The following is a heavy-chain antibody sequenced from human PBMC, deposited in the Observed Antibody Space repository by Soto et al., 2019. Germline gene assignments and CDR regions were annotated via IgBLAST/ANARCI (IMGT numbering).Heavy chain of an antibody. D-gene: IGHD1-1*01. CDR1: GYTLTELS. CDR3: ARDATGVQLEQSYYYYYGMDV. Sequence: ASVKVSCKVSGYTLTELSMHWVRQAPGQGLEWMGWINPNSGGTNYAQKFQGRVTMTRDTSISTAYMELSRPRSDDTAVYYCARDATGVQLEQSYYYYYGMDVWGQGTTVTVSS. J-gene: IGHJ6*02. V-gene: IGHV1-2*02. CDR2: INPNSGGT.